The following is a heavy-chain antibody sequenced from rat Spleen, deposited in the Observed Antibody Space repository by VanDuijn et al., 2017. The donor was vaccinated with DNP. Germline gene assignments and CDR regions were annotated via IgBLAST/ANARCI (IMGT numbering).Heavy chain of an antibody. CDR1: GFTFSYYW. D-gene: IGHD1-12*02. CDR2: ITSGRGVT. CDR3: TTHLDGSYAYGMDA. V-gene: IGHV5-31*01. J-gene: IGHJ4*01. Sequence: EVQLVESGGGLVQPGKSLKLSCVASGFTFSYYWMTWIRQVPGKGLEWIASITSGRGVTSYPDSVKGRFTISRDDAKNTLYLQMDSLRSEDTATYHCTTHLDGSYAYGMDAWGQGTSVTVSS.